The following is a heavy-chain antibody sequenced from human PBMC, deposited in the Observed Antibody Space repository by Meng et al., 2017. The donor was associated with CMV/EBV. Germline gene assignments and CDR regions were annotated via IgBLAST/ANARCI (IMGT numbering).Heavy chain of an antibody. V-gene: IGHV3-21*01. CDR1: GFTFSSYS. Sequence: GGSLRLSCAASGFTFSSYSMNWVRQAPGKGLEWVSSISSSSSYIYYADSVKGRFTISRDNAKNSLYLQMNSLRAEDTAVYYCARERPADYDFWSGYTLNYYYYGMDVWGQGTTVTV. D-gene: IGHD3-3*01. J-gene: IGHJ6*02. CDR3: ARERPADYDFWSGYTLNYYYYGMDV. CDR2: ISSSSSYI.